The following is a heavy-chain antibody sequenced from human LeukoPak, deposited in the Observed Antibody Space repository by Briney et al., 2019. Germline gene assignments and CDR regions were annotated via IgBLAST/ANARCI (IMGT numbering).Heavy chain of an antibody. V-gene: IGHV7-4-1*02. CDR1: GYTFTRYA. CDR3: AREGSCSGGSCYSDLYYFDY. J-gene: IGHJ4*02. CDR2: INTNTGNP. D-gene: IGHD2-15*01. Sequence: ASVKVSCEASGYTFTRYAMNWVRQAPGQGLEWMGWINTNTGNPTYAQGFIGRFVFSLDTSVSTAYLQISSLKAEDTAVYYCAREGSCSGGSCYSDLYYFDYWGQGTLVTVSS.